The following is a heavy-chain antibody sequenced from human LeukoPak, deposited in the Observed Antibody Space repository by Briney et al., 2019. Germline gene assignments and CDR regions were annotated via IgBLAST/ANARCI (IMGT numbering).Heavy chain of an antibody. CDR1: GFTFSSYS. V-gene: IGHV3-21*01. Sequence: GGSLRLSCAASGFTFSSYSMNWVRQAPGKGLEWVSSISSSSSYIYYADSVKGRFTISRDNAKNSLYLQMNSLRAEDTAVYYCARGRGLMAANDYWGQGTLVTVSS. D-gene: IGHD5-24*01. CDR3: ARGRGLMAANDY. CDR2: ISSSSSYI. J-gene: IGHJ4*02.